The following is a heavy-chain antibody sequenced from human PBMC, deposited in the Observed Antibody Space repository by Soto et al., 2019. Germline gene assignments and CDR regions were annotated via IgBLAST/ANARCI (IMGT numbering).Heavy chain of an antibody. V-gene: IGHV3-23*01. CDR1: GVDYSSEV. Sequence: GESLKISCAASGVDYSSEVMCWVRQAPGKGLEWVSSISGSGRTIYHADSMRGRFAISRDNSKNSLYLQLNDLRVDDTAVYYCAKVGPSYYYGMDVWGQGATVTVSS. CDR3: AKVGPSYYYGMDV. CDR2: ISGSGRTI. D-gene: IGHD1-26*01. J-gene: IGHJ6*02.